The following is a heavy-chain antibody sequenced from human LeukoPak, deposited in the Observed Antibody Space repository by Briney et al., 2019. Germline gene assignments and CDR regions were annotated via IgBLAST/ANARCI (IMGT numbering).Heavy chain of an antibody. J-gene: IGHJ4*02. CDR1: GGSISSYY. CDR2: IYYSGST. D-gene: IGHD3-16*01. V-gene: IGHV4-59*01. Sequence: PSGTLSLTCTVSGGSISSYYWSWIRQPPGKGLEWIGYIYYSGSTNYNPSFKSRVTFSADTSKNHLSLKLNSVTPADTAVYFCARGGAGPLRDWGQGTLVTVSS. CDR3: ARGGAGPLRD.